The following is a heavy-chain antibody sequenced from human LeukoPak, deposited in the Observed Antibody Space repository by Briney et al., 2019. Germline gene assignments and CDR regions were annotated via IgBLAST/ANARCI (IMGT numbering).Heavy chain of an antibody. V-gene: IGHV3-30*02. D-gene: IGHD3-9*01. CDR3: AKAMCDILTCPHYYYYYIDV. CDR1: GSTFSSYG. CDR2: IRDDRSNK. J-gene: IGHJ6*03. Sequence: GGSLSLSRAASGSTFSSYGMHWVRQAPGKGLEWVAFIRDDRSNKYYADSVKGRFTISRDNSKNTLYLQMNSLRAEDTAVYYCAKAMCDILTCPHYYYYYIDVSGKGTTVTVSS.